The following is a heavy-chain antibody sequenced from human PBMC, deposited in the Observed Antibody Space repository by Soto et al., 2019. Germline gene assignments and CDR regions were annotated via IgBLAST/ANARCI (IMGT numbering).Heavy chain of an antibody. CDR2: ISYDGSNK. Sequence: QVQLVESGGGVVQPGRSLRLSCAASGFTFRSYAMHWVRQAPGKGLECMAVISYDGSNKFYRDSVKGRFTISRDNSKNTLYLQISSLRYEETAVYYCARGDREDIAVVVGVRPGEYGVDVWGQGTTVTVSS. D-gene: IGHD2-15*01. CDR1: GFTFRSYA. J-gene: IGHJ6*02. V-gene: IGHV3-30-3*01. CDR3: ARGDREDIAVVVGVRPGEYGVDV.